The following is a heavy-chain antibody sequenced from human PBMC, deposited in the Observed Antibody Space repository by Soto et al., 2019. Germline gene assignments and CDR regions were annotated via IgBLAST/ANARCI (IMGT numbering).Heavy chain of an antibody. D-gene: IGHD6-19*01. CDR1: GFTFSSYA. CDR2: ISGSGGST. CDR3: ARGSYSSGWFVY. J-gene: IGHJ5*01. V-gene: IGHV3-23*01. Sequence: GGSLRLSCAASGFTFSSYAMSWVRQAPGKGLEWVSAISGSGGSTYYADSVKGRFTISRDNSKNTLYLQMNSLRAGDTAVYYCARGSYSSGWFVYWGQGTLVTVSS.